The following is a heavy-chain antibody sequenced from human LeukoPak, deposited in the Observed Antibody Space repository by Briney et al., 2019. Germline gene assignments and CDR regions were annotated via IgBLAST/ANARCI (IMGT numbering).Heavy chain of an antibody. D-gene: IGHD3-22*01. CDR3: AKDRPNYYESNGHYYRRDGDS. J-gene: IGHJ5*01. CDR2: TSSGGDYT. Sequence: PGGSPRLSCADSGFTFSIYAMSWVRQAPGKGLEWVSSTSSGGDYTYYAGSVKGRFTISRDNSKNTLYLQMNSLRAEDTATYYCAKDRPNYYESNGHYYRRDGDSWGQGTLVTVSS. CDR1: GFTFSIYA. V-gene: IGHV3-23*01.